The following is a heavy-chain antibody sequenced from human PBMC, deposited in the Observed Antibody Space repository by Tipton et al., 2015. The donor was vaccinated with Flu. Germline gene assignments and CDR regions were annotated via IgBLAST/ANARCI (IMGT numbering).Heavy chain of an antibody. CDR3: ARDHPPSITVLGEITDYFGMAV. CDR2: ISSSGSTI. D-gene: IGHD3-3*01. J-gene: IGHJ6*02. CDR1: GFTFSDYY. V-gene: IGHV3-11*01. Sequence: GSLRLSCAASGFTFSDYYMSWIRQAPGKGLEWLSHISSSGSTINYADSVKGRFTISRDNAKNSLYLQVNSLRVEDTAEYYCARDHPPSITVLGEITDYFGMAVWGQGTTVTVSS.